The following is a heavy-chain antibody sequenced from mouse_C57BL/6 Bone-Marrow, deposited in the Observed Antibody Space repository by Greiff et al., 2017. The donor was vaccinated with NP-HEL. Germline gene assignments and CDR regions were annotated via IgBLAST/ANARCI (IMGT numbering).Heavy chain of an antibody. D-gene: IGHD1-1*01. CDR3: ARGYYGKGDY. CDR2: INPYNGGT. V-gene: IGHV1-19*01. Sequence: VQLQQSGPVLVKPGASVKMSCKASGYTFTDYYMNWVKQSHGKSLEWIGVINPYNGGTSYNQKFKGKATLTVDKSSSTAYMELNILTSEDSAVYYCARGYYGKGDYWGQGTTLTVSS. CDR1: GYTFTDYY. J-gene: IGHJ2*01.